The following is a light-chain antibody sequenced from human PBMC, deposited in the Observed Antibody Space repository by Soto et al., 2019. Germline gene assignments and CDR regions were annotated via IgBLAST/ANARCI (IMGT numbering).Light chain of an antibody. Sequence: QSVLTQPASVSGSPGQSITISCTGTSSDVGGYNYVSWYQQHPGKAPKLMIYDVSNRPSGVSNRFSGSKSGNTASLTISGLQAEDEADYYCSSHTSSSTLDVFGTGTKFTVL. CDR3: SSHTSSSTLDV. J-gene: IGLJ1*01. CDR1: SSDVGGYNY. V-gene: IGLV2-14*01. CDR2: DVS.